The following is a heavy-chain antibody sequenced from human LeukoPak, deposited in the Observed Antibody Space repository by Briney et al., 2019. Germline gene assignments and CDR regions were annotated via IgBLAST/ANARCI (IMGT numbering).Heavy chain of an antibody. CDR3: ATALARAFAI. J-gene: IGHJ3*02. CDR2: IYSGGGT. Sequence: HPGGSLRLSCAASGFTVTSNYIIWVRQAPGKGLEWVSVIYSGGGTYYADSVRGRITTSRDISENTVYLQMDSLRAEDTAVYYCATALARAFAIWGQGTMVTVSS. CDR1: GFTVTSNY. V-gene: IGHV3-66*01. D-gene: IGHD6-13*01.